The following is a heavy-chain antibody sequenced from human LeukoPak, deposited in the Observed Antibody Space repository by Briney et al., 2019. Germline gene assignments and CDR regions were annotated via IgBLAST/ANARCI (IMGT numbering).Heavy chain of an antibody. D-gene: IGHD2-2*01. V-gene: IGHV1-8*01. CDR2: MNPDSGNT. CDR3: ARGLHCSKANRRRGEWFDP. J-gene: IGHJ5*02. CDR1: GYTFTSYD. Sequence: GASVKVSCKASGYTFTSYDINWVRQATGQGLEWMGWMNPDSGNTGYAQKFQGRVTMTRNASISTAYMELSSLRSEDTAMYYCARGLHCSKANRRRGEWFDPWGQGTLVTVSS.